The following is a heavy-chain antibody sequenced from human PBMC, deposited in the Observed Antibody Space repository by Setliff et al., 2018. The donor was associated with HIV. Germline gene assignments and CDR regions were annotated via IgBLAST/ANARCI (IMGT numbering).Heavy chain of an antibody. CDR1: GFTFSSYG. CDR3: VGGFYAGY. V-gene: IGHV3-7*01. Sequence: LSLTCAASGFTFSSYGMHWVRQAPGKGLEWVANINQDGSVEGYVDSVKGRFTISRDNAKSSLYLHINSLRAEDMAVYYCVGGFYAGYWGQGTLVTVSS. D-gene: IGHD5-12*01. J-gene: IGHJ4*02. CDR2: INQDGSVE.